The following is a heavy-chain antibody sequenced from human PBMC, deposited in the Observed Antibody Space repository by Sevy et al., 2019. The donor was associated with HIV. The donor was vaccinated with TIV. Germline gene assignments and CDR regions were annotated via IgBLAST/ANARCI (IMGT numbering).Heavy chain of an antibody. D-gene: IGHD2-15*01. V-gene: IGHV1-3*04. CDR1: GYTFNNYI. CDR3: ARDFCSGGSCYSAFVY. J-gene: IGHJ4*02. CDR2: VNTRTGDT. Sequence: ASVKVSCKASGYTFNNYIMYWVRQAPGQSLDCVGWVNTRTGDTKYSQKFQGRVSISSDTSASTTYMEFNTLRSEDTAVYYCARDFCSGGSCYSAFVYWGQGTLVTVSS.